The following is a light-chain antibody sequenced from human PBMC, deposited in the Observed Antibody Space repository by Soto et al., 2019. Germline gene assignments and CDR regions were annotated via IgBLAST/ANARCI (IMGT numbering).Light chain of an antibody. CDR1: QSVSSTR. V-gene: IGKV3-20*01. J-gene: IGKJ5*01. Sequence: IVLTQSPGTRSLSPGERATLSCRASQSVSSTRLAWYQQKPGQAPRLLIYGASTRATGIADRFSGSGSGTDFTLTISRLEPEYFAVDFCPQHGDSFNFGQGTRMDI. CDR3: PQHGDSFN. CDR2: GAS.